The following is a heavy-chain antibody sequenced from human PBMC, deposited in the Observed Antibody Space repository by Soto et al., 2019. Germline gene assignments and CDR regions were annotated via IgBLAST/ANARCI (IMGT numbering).Heavy chain of an antibody. Sequence: ASVKVCCKASGYTFTSYAMHWVRQAPGQRLEWMGWINAGNGNTKYSQKFQGRVTITRDTSASTAYMELSSVTAADTAVYYCARFSKPIAVAASGSVFNWFDPWGQGTLVTVSS. CDR3: ARFSKPIAVAASGSVFNWFDP. D-gene: IGHD6-19*01. CDR2: INAGNGNT. V-gene: IGHV1-3*01. CDR1: GYTFTSYA. J-gene: IGHJ5*02.